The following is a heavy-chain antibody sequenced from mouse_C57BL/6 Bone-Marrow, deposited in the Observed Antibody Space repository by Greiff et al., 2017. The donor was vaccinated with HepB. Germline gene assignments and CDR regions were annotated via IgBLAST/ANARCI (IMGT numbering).Heavy chain of an antibody. Sequence: VKLQQSGPELVKPGASVKISCKASGYAFSSSWMNWVKQRPGKGLEWIGRIYPGDGDTNYNGKFKGKATLTADKSSSTAYMQLSSLTSEDSAVYFCARAAQAEYYFDYWGQGTTLTVSS. D-gene: IGHD3-2*02. CDR1: GYAFSSSW. J-gene: IGHJ2*01. CDR3: ARAAQAEYYFDY. V-gene: IGHV1-82*01. CDR2: IYPGDGDT.